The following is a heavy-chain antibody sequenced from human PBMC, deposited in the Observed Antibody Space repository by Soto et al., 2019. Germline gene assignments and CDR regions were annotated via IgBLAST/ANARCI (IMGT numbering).Heavy chain of an antibody. Sequence: QVQLQQWGAGLLKPSETLSLTCAVYGGSFSGYYWSWIRQPPGKGLEWIGEINHSGSTNYNPSLKSRVTISADTSKNQFSLKLSSVTAADTAVYYCAREEVVTPEVDAFDIWGQGTMVTVSS. CDR1: GGSFSGYY. V-gene: IGHV4-34*01. CDR3: AREEVVTPEVDAFDI. D-gene: IGHD2-21*02. CDR2: INHSGST. J-gene: IGHJ3*02.